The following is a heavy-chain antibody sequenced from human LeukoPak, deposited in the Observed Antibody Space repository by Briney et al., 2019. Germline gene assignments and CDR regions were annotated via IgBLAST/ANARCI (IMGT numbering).Heavy chain of an antibody. J-gene: IGHJ3*02. V-gene: IGHV5-51*01. CDR2: IYPSDSNT. CDR1: GYSFTTYW. Sequence: GESLKISCKGSGYSFTTYWIGWVRQMPGKGLEWMGIIYPSDSNTRYSPSFQGQVTISADKSISTAYLQWSSLKASDTAMHYCATGIAAAGGAYDIWGQGTMVTVSS. D-gene: IGHD6-13*01. CDR3: ATGIAAAGGAYDI.